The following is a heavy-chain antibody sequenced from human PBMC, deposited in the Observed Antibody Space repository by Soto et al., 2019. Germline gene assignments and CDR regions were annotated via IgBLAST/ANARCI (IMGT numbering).Heavy chain of an antibody. J-gene: IGHJ4*02. CDR3: ARVMIYGPNHFDY. CDR2: IYSGGAR. Sequence: PGGSLRLSCAASGFTVSSNYISWVRQAPGKGLEWVATIYSGGARHYADSVQGRFTISRDISKNMVYLQMNSLRAEDTAMYYCARVMIYGPNHFDYWGQGTMVTVYS. D-gene: IGHD3-16*01. CDR1: GFTVSSNY. V-gene: IGHV3-53*01.